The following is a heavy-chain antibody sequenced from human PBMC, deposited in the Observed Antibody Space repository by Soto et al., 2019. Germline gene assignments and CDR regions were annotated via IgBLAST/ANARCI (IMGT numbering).Heavy chain of an antibody. D-gene: IGHD4-17*01. V-gene: IGHV3-23*01. CDR1: GFTFSSHA. J-gene: IGHJ4*02. CDR3: ANDDGDSPNPQISFDY. CDR2: ISGSGGST. Sequence: EVQLLESGGGLVQPGGSLRLSCAASGFTFSSHAMSWVRQAPGKGLEWVSAISGSGGSTYYADSVKGRFTISRDNSKDTLYLQMNSLRAEDTAVYYCANDDGDSPNPQISFDYWGQGTLVTVSS.